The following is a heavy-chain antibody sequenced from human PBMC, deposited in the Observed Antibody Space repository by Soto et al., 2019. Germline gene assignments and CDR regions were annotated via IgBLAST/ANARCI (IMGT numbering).Heavy chain of an antibody. Sequence: ASVKVSCKASGYTFTSYAMHWVRQAPGQRLEWMGWINAGNGNTKYSQKFQGRVTITRDTSASTAYMELSSLRSEDTAVYYCARAAAGQLLSNYWGQGTLVTVSS. CDR3: ARAAAGQLLSNY. J-gene: IGHJ4*02. CDR2: INAGNGNT. D-gene: IGHD2-2*01. V-gene: IGHV1-3*01. CDR1: GYTFTSYA.